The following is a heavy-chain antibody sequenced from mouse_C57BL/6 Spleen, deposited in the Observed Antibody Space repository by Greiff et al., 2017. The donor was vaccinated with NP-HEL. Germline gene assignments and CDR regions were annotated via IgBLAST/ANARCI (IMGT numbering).Heavy chain of an antibody. V-gene: IGHV1-59*01. CDR3: ARKAGVSTTVVAPVDV. CDR2: IDPSDSYT. Sequence: QVQLQQPGAELVRPGTSVKLSCKASGYTFTSYWMHWVKQRPGQGLEWIGVIDPSDSYTNYNQKFKGKATLTVDTSSSTAYMQLSSLTSEDSAVYYCARKAGVSTTVVAPVDVWGTGTTVTVSS. CDR1: GYTFTSYW. D-gene: IGHD1-1*01. J-gene: IGHJ1*03.